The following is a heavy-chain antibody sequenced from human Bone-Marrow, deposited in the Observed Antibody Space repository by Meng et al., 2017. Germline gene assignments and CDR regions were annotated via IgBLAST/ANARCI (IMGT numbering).Heavy chain of an antibody. CDR3: ARDMTTVTYFSQDNWFDP. D-gene: IGHD4-17*01. Sequence: LLLLGSRPCLVPLSSPFSFSCTFFCDSFRSIIFYWSWIRHPPWMWLSLIGSFYYGGSPCSLPSLKSRVTISVDTSKNQFSLKLSSVTAEDTGVYYCARDMTTVTYFSQDNWFDPWGQGTLVTVSS. CDR2: FYYGGSP. V-gene: IGHV4-39*07. J-gene: IGHJ5*02. CDR1: CDSFRSIIFY.